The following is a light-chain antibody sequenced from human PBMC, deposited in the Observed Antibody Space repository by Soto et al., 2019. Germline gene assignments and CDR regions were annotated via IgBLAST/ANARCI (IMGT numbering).Light chain of an antibody. V-gene: IGKV1-39*01. CDR2: SAS. Sequence: DIQVAQSPTSLSASVGDRVSLTCRASQGISTYLNWYQQKPGEAPRLLIFSASGLQSGVPSRFSGSGAGTEFTLTISGLQPEDFSTDYCQQTYSFPQTFGQGTKVEVK. J-gene: IGKJ1*01. CDR1: QGISTY. CDR3: QQTYSFPQT.